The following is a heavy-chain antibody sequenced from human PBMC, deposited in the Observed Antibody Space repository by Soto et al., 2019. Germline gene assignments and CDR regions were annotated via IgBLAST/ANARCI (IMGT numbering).Heavy chain of an antibody. Sequence: ASVKVSCKASGYTFTSYGISWVRQAPGQGLEWMGWISAYNGNTNYAQKLQGRVTMTTDTSTSTAYMERRSLRSDDTAVYYCARAWAPGIAARPPIRPYGMDVWGQGTTVTVSS. J-gene: IGHJ6*02. D-gene: IGHD6-6*01. CDR2: ISAYNGNT. CDR3: ARAWAPGIAARPPIRPYGMDV. CDR1: GYTFTSYG. V-gene: IGHV1-18*01.